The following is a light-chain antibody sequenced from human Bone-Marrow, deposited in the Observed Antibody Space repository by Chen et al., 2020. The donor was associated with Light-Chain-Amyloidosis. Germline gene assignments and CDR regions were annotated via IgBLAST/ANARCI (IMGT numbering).Light chain of an antibody. CDR3: QLYNTYSTT. CDR2: DAS. CDR1: QNVGRW. J-gene: IGKJ1*01. Sequence: IQMTQSPSTLSAFVGVRVTITCRASQNVGRWVAWYQQKAGKAPEVLIYDASSLKSGVPSRFSGRGSGSEFTLTITSLQPDDYATYYCQLYNTYSTTFGQGTKVDI. V-gene: IGKV1-5*01.